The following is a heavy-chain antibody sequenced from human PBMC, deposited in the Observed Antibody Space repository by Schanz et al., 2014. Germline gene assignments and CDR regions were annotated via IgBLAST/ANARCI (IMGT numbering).Heavy chain of an antibody. CDR3: AKNQYDDVDLSSFYFDF. D-gene: IGHD3-10*02. Sequence: EVQLVESGGGLVQPGGSLRLSCAVSGFIVRSNYMTWVRQAPGKGLEWVSFVHPGGSTYYPDSVKARFTISRDSSKNTLYLQMNSLRPEDTAIYYCAKNQYDDVDLSSFYFDFWGQGTLVTVSS. V-gene: IGHV3-66*01. CDR2: VHPGGST. CDR1: GFIVRSNY. J-gene: IGHJ4*02.